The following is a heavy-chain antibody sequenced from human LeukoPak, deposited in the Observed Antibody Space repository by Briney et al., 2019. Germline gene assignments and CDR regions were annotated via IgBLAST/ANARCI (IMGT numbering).Heavy chain of an antibody. CDR1: GGPFRCYF. CDR3: ARRYYYNLGSFPFDF. CDR2: IHNSGTT. J-gene: IGHJ4*02. V-gene: IGHV4-34*01. D-gene: IGHD3-10*01. Sequence: PSASLSLTVAVSGGPFRCYFWSWIRQYSGKGLEWIGEIHNSGTTNYNPSLNSRVPISQDPYKNQFYLNLSSVTAADTAVYYCARRYYYNLGSFPFDFWGQGTLVTVSS.